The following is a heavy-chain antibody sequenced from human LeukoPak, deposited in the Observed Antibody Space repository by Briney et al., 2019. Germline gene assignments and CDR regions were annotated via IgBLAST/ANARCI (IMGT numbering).Heavy chain of an antibody. CDR2: ISSSSSYI. J-gene: IGHJ4*02. D-gene: IGHD5-18*01. CDR3: ARDHGSLYSYGYSFDY. CDR1: GFTFSSYS. Sequence: GGSLRLSCAASGFTFSSYSMNWVRQAPGKGLEWVSSISSSSSYIYYADSVKGRFTISRDNAKNSLYLQMNSLRAEDTAVYYCARDHGSLYSYGYSFDYWGQGTLVTVSS. V-gene: IGHV3-21*01.